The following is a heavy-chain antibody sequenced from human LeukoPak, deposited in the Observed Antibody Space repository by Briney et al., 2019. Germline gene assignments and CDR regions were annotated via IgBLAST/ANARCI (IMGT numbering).Heavy chain of an antibody. Sequence: SVKVSCTASGGTFSSYAISWVRQAPGQGLEWMGGIIPIFGTANYAQKFQGRVTITADESTSTAYMELSSLRSEDTAVYYCARVAAAGTRDDYWGQGTLVTVSS. CDR3: ARVAAAGTRDDY. V-gene: IGHV1-69*13. D-gene: IGHD6-13*01. J-gene: IGHJ4*02. CDR1: GGTFSSYA. CDR2: IIPIFGTA.